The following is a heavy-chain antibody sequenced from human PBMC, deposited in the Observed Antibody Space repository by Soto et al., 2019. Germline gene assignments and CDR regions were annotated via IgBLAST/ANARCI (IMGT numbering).Heavy chain of an antibody. CDR1: YA. D-gene: IGHD5-18*01. CDR2: IGGRGGNR. Sequence: YAVSRVRQNQGKGLEWVSAIGGRGGNRYYAASVKGRFTISRENSKYTVDLQMNSLRAEDTAVYFCAKNLVDTPMYANWGQGTLVTVSS. V-gene: IGHV3-23*01. CDR3: AKNLVDTPMYAN. J-gene: IGHJ4*02.